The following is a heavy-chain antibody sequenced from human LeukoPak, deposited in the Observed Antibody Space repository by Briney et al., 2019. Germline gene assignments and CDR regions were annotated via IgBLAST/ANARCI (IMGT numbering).Heavy chain of an antibody. CDR2: ISYDGSNK. Sequence: PGRSLRLPCAASGFTFSSYAMHWVRQAPGKGLEWVAVISYDGSNKYYADSVKGRFTISRDNSKNTLYLQMNSLRAEDTAVYYCAKDQSYYDSSGYSTRYFDYWGQGTLVTVSS. D-gene: IGHD3-22*01. CDR1: GFTFSSYA. J-gene: IGHJ4*02. V-gene: IGHV3-30-3*01. CDR3: AKDQSYYDSSGYSTRYFDY.